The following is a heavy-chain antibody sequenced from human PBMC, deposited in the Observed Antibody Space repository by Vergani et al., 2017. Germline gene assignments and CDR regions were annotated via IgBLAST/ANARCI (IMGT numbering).Heavy chain of an antibody. CDR3: ASGHGETHGGY. CDR1: GGTFSSYT. Sequence: QVQLVQSGAEVKKPGSSVKVSCKASGGTFSSYTISWVRQAPGQGLEWMGRIIPILGIANYAQKFQGRVPITADKSTSTAYLELSSLRSEDTAVSYCASGHGETHGGYWGQGTLVTVSS. D-gene: IGHD3-10*01. J-gene: IGHJ4*02. V-gene: IGHV1-69*02. CDR2: IIPILGIA.